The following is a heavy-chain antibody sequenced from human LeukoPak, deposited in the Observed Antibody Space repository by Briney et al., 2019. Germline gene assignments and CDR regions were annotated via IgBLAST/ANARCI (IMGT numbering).Heavy chain of an antibody. D-gene: IGHD4-23*01. V-gene: IGHV3-53*01. CDR3: AYGGNSPYYYYGMDV. CDR2: IYSGGST. Sequence: GGSLRLSCAASGFTVSSNYMSWVRKAPGKGLEWVSVIYSGGSTYYADSVKGRFTISRDNSKNTLYLQMNSLRAEDTAVYYCAYGGNSPYYYYGMDVWGQGTTVTVSS. J-gene: IGHJ6*02. CDR1: GFTVSSNY.